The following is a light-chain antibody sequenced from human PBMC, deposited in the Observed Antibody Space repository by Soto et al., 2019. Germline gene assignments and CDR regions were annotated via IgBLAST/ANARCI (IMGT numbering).Light chain of an antibody. J-gene: IGKJ5*01. Sequence: IQLTQSPASLAASVADRVTITCRVSQGFSNSLNWHRQKPGKDPHLLIYRASNLQSEVPSRFSGSGSGTDFTLTISSLQPEDFAVYYCQQYNTWPPITFGQGTRLEIK. CDR3: QQYNTWPPIT. V-gene: IGKV1-27*01. CDR2: RAS. CDR1: QGFSNS.